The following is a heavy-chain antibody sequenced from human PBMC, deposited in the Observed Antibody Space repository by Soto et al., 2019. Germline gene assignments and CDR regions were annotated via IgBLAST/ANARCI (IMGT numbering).Heavy chain of an antibody. V-gene: IGHV3-23*01. J-gene: IGHJ6*02. CDR1: GFTFSNYA. Sequence: GSLILSCAASGFTFSNYAMGWVRQAPGKGLEWVSSIDGSGYSTYYADSVKGRFTISRDNSKSTLYLQMNSLRAEDTAVYYCAKVFLYYYYGMDVWGQGTTVTVSS. CDR2: IDGSGYST. CDR3: AKVFLYYYYGMDV.